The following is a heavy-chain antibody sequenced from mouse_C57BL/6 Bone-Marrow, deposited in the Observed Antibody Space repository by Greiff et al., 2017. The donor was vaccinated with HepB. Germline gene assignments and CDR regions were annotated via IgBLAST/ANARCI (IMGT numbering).Heavy chain of an antibody. CDR3: ARGNYGNYPLFAD. CDR2: IHPNSGST. D-gene: IGHD2-1*01. CDR1: GYTFTSFW. J-gene: IGHJ3*01. V-gene: IGHV1-64*01. Sequence: QVQLQQPGAALVKSGASVTLSCKASGYTFTSFWMHWVKQRPGQGLEWIGMIHPNSGSTNYNEKFKSKATLTVDKSSSTAYMQLSSLTSEDSAVYYCARGNYGNYPLFADWGQGTLVTVSA.